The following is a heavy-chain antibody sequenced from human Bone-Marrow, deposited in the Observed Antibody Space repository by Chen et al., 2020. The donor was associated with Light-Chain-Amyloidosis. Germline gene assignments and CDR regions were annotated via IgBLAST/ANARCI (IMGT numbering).Heavy chain of an antibody. CDR1: GGSISINSYY. CDR3: ARMFGFCSGGSCYSAYFDY. D-gene: IGHD2-15*01. J-gene: IGHJ4*02. V-gene: IGHV4-39*01. CDR2: MSYSGST. Sequence: QLQLQESGPGLVRPSETLSLTCTVSGGSISINSYYWGWIRQPPGKGLEWIGSMSYSGSTYYSPSLKSRVNISVDTPKNQFSLRLNSVTAADTALYYCARMFGFCSGGSCYSAYFDYWGQGALVTVSS.